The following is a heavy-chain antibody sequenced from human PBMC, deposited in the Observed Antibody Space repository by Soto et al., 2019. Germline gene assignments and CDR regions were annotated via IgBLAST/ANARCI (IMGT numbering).Heavy chain of an antibody. V-gene: IGHV3-53*01. D-gene: IGHD6-6*01. J-gene: IGHJ6*04. Sequence: PGWSLRLSCAASGFTVSSNYMSWVRQAPGKGLEWVSVIYSGGSTYYADSVKGRFTISRDNSKNTLYLQMNSLRAEDTAVYYCAGDSSSAEDYYYYGMEVWGKGPRVTVPS. CDR2: IYSGGST. CDR3: AGDSSSAEDYYYYGMEV. CDR1: GFTVSSNY.